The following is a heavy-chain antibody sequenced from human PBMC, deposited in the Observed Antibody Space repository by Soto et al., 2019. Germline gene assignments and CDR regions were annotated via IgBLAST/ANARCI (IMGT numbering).Heavy chain of an antibody. CDR3: ARRAIVATMPRDAFDI. D-gene: IGHD5-12*01. Sequence: SETLSLTCTVSGGSISSSSYYWGWIRQPPGKGLEWIGSIYYSGSTYYNPSLKSRVTISVDTSKNQFSLKLSSVTAADTAVYYCARRAIVATMPRDAFDIWGQGTMVTVSS. J-gene: IGHJ3*02. V-gene: IGHV4-39*01. CDR2: IYYSGST. CDR1: GGSISSSSYY.